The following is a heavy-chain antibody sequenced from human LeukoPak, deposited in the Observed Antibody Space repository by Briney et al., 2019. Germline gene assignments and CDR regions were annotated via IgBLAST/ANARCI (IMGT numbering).Heavy chain of an antibody. CDR3: ARTDQDYYDSAGFDY. CDR2: MNPNSGNT. J-gene: IGHJ4*02. V-gene: IGHV1-8*03. Sequence: ASVEVSCKASGYTFTSYDINWVRQATGQGLEWMGWMNPNSGNTGYAQKFQGRVTITRNTSISTAYMELSSLRSEDTAVYYCARTDQDYYDSAGFDYWGQGTLVTVSS. D-gene: IGHD3-22*01. CDR1: GYTFTSYD.